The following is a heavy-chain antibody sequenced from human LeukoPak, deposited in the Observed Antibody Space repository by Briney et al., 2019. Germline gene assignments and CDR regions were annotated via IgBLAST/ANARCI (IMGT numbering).Heavy chain of an antibody. CDR2: FDPEDGET. CDR1: GYIFTELS. D-gene: IGHD3-10*01. J-gene: IGHJ5*02. Sequence: ASVTVSCKVSGYIFTELSMHWVRQAPGKGLEWMGGFDPEDGETIYAQKFQGRVTMTEDTSTDTAYMELSSLRSEDTAVYYCAGDTIVRGVNPWFDPWGQGTLVTVSS. CDR3: AGDTIVRGVNPWFDP. V-gene: IGHV1-24*01.